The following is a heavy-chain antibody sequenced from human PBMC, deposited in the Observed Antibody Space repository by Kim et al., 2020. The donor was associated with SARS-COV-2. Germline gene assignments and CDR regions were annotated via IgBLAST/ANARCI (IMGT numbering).Heavy chain of an antibody. J-gene: IGHJ4*02. CDR3: AKDSGYSSSWETFDY. Sequence: DFVKGRFTTSRDNSKSTLYLQMSSLRAEDTAIYYCAKDSGYSSSWETFDYWGQGSLVTVSS. D-gene: IGHD6-13*01. V-gene: IGHV3-23*01.